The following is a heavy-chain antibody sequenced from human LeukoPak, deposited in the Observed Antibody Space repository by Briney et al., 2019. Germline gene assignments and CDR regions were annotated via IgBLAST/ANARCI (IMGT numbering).Heavy chain of an antibody. CDR1: GYTFISYE. D-gene: IGHD2-2*01. CDR2: MNPNSGNT. Sequence: ASVKVSCKASGYTFISYEINWVRQATGQGLEWMGWMNPNSGNTGYAQKFQGRVTMTRNTSISTAYMELSSLGSEDTAVYYCARGAPAAANDFWGQGTLVTVSS. CDR3: ARGAPAAANDF. J-gene: IGHJ4*02. V-gene: IGHV1-8*01.